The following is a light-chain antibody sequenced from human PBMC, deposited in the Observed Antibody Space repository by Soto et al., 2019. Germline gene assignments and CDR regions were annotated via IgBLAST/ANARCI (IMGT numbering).Light chain of an antibody. CDR1: QTVRNNY. CDR3: QQRINWPLT. V-gene: IGKV3D-20*02. CDR2: DAS. J-gene: IGKJ4*01. Sequence: EFVLTHSPGTLSLSPGERATLSCSASQTVRNNYLAWYQQKPGQAPRLLIYDASSRATGITDRFSGSGSGTDFTLIIDSLAPEDFAVYYCQQRINWPLTFGGGTKVDIK.